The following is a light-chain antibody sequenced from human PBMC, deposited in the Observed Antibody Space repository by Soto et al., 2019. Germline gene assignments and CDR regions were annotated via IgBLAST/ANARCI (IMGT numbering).Light chain of an antibody. V-gene: IGLV2-8*01. Sequence: QSALTQPPSASGSPGQSVTISCTGTSSDVGGYNYVSWYQHHPGMAPKLIIYEVTERPSGVPDRFSGSKSGNTASLTVSGLQAEDEADYCCSSYAGSSNLVFGGGTKLTVL. CDR1: SSDVGGYNY. CDR2: EVT. J-gene: IGLJ2*01. CDR3: SSYAGSSNLV.